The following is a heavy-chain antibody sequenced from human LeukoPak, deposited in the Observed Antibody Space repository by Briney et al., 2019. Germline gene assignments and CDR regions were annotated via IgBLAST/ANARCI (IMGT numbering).Heavy chain of an antibody. J-gene: IGHJ6*02. CDR1: GGSISSSSYY. CDR3: ASFYSSGWYHRPYYYYGMDV. CDR2: IYYSGST. V-gene: IGHV4-39*07. Sequence: SETLSLTCTVSGGSISSSSYYWGWIRQPPGKGLEWIGSIYYSGSTYYNPSLKSRVTISVDTSKNQFSLKLSSVTAADTAVYYCASFYSSGWYHRPYYYYGMDVWGQGTTVTVSS. D-gene: IGHD6-19*01.